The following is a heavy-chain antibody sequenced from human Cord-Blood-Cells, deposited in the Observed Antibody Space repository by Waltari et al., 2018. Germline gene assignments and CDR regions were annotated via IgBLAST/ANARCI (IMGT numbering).Heavy chain of an antibody. V-gene: IGHV1-2*02. Sequence: QVQLVQSGAAVKKPGASVKVSCKASGYTFTGYYMHWVRQAPGQGLEWMGWINPNSGGTNYAQKFQGRVTMTRDTSISTAYMELSRLRSDDTAVYYCARLSYCSGGSCYDDYWGQGTLVTVSS. CDR3: ARLSYCSGGSCYDDY. J-gene: IGHJ4*02. CDR2: INPNSGGT. D-gene: IGHD2-15*01. CDR1: GYTFTGYY.